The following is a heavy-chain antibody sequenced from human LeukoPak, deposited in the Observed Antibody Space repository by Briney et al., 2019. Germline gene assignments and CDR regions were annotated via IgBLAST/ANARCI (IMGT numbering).Heavy chain of an antibody. CDR1: GFTFSSYA. D-gene: IGHD3-10*01. V-gene: IGHV3-64*01. J-gene: IGHJ3*02. CDR2: ISSNGGST. CDR3: ARDRGWPNDAFDI. Sequence: TGGSLRLSCAVSGFTFSSYAMHWVRQAPGKGLEHVSAISSNGGSTFYANSVKGRVTISRDNAKNTLYLQMGSLRPEDMAVYYCARDRGWPNDAFDIWGQGTMATVSS.